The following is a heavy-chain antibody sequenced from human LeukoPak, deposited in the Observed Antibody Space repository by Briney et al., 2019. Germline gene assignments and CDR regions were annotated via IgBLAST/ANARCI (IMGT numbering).Heavy chain of an antibody. V-gene: IGHV3-49*04. Sequence: GGSLRLSCTASGFMFGDYAMSWVRQAPGKGLEWVAFIRTQAYGGTPKYAASAKGRFSISRDVSKSIAYLQMISLTTEDTAVYYCTRAGFAGYDYRAFDIWGQGTMVTVSS. CDR2: IRTQAYGGTP. J-gene: IGHJ3*02. CDR1: GFMFGDYA. D-gene: IGHD3-16*01. CDR3: TRAGFAGYDYRAFDI.